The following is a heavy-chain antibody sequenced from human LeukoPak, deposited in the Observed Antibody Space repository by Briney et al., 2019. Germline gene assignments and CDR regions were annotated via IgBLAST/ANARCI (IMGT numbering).Heavy chain of an antibody. V-gene: IGHV3-48*03. Sequence: GGSLRLSCAASGFTFSSYEMNWVRQAPGKGLEWVSYISSSGSTIYYADSVKGRFTISRDNAKNSLYLQMNSLRAEDTAVYYCASDPNGRWLHKWGGFDYWGQGTLVTVSS. J-gene: IGHJ4*02. D-gene: IGHD5-24*01. CDR3: ASDPNGRWLHKWGGFDY. CDR2: ISSSGSTI. CDR1: GFTFSSYE.